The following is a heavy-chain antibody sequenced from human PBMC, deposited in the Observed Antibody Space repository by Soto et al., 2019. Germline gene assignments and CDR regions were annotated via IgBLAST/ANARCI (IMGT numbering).Heavy chain of an antibody. CDR3: ARDVFTICGVVITTYYYYAMDV. D-gene: IGHD3-3*01. CDR1: GFTFSSYW. Sequence: EVQLVESGGGLVQPGGSLRLSCAASGFTFSSYWMSWVRQAPGKGLEWVANIKEDGSEKHYVDSVKGRFTISRDNAKNSLYLQMNSLRAEDTAVYYCARDVFTICGVVITTYYYYAMDVWGQGTTVTVSS. J-gene: IGHJ6*02. CDR2: IKEDGSEK. V-gene: IGHV3-7*01.